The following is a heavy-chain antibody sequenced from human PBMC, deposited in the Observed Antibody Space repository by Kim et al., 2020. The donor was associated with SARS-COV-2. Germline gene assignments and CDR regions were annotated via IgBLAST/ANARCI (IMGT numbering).Heavy chain of an antibody. CDR3: ARLRSGYYDSSGYYGDWYFDL. CDR2: ISSSSSTI. Sequence: GGSLRLSCAASGFTFSSYSMNWVRQAPGKGLEWVSYISSSSSTIYYADSVKGRFTISRDNAKNSLYLQMNSLRAEDTAVYYCARLRSGYYDSSGYYGDWYFDLWGRGTLVTVSS. D-gene: IGHD3-22*01. V-gene: IGHV3-48*04. J-gene: IGHJ2*01. CDR1: GFTFSSYS.